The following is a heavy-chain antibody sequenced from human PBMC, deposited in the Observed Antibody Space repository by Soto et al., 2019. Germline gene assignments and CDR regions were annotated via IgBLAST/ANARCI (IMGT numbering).Heavy chain of an antibody. Sequence: QVQLVQSGAEVKKPGASVKVSCKASGYTFTNYGTSWVRQAPGQGLEYMGWISGDNGDTHYAQKVQGRATMTTDTYTNTAYMELRSLRPDDTAVYYCVRGPSLGYFQYWGQGTLVTVSS. D-gene: IGHD6-6*01. CDR3: VRGPSLGYFQY. CDR2: ISGDNGDT. J-gene: IGHJ1*01. V-gene: IGHV1-18*01. CDR1: GYTFTNYG.